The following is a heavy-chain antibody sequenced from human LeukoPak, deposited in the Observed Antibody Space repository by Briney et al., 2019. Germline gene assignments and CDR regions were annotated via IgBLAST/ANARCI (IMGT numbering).Heavy chain of an antibody. CDR1: GFDFEGYS. Sequence: GGSLRLSCVGSGFDFEGYSMHWVRQAPGKGLEWVSLIKWNGGGADYADSVKGRFTISRDNSKNSLYPEMSSLRSEDTALYFCARDDGPYSGTYLDYWGRGTLVTVSS. CDR3: ARDDGPYSGTYLDY. CDR2: IKWNGGGA. D-gene: IGHD1-26*01. J-gene: IGHJ4*02. V-gene: IGHV3-43*01.